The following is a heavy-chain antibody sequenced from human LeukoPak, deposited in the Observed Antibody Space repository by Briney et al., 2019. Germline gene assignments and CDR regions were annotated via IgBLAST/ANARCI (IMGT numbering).Heavy chain of an antibody. CDR1: GFTFSSYA. CDR2: IRSKAYGGTT. J-gene: IGHJ4*02. D-gene: IGHD5-18*01. Sequence: GGSLRLSCAASGFTFSSYAMSWFRQAPGKGLEWVGFIRSKAYGGTTEYAASVKGRFTISRDDSKSIAYLQMNSLKTEDTAVYYCTRDQMADTAMAESFDYWGQGTLVTVSS. V-gene: IGHV3-49*03. CDR3: TRDQMADTAMAESFDY.